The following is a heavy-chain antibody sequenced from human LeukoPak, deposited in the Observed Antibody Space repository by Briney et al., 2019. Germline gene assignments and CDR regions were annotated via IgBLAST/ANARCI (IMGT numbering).Heavy chain of an antibody. Sequence: GGSLRLSCAASGFTFSSYGMSWVRQAPGKGLEWVSAISGSGGSTYYADSVKGRFTISRDNSKNTLYLQMNSLRAEDTAVYYCAKARDYYDSSGYYYREYYFDYWGQGTLVTVSS. J-gene: IGHJ4*02. V-gene: IGHV3-23*01. D-gene: IGHD3-22*01. CDR3: AKARDYYDSSGYYYREYYFDY. CDR2: ISGSGGST. CDR1: GFTFSSYG.